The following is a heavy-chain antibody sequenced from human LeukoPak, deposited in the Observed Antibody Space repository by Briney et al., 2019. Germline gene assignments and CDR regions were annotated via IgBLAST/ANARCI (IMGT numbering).Heavy chain of an antibody. D-gene: IGHD3-10*01. V-gene: IGHV4-4*09. Sequence: SETLSLTCTVSGGSISNYYWSWIRQFPGKGLEWIGYIYASGSTNYNPSLKSRVTISVDTSKNQVFLKLSSVTAADTAVYYCSRPWVGDYAFAVWGHGTMVTVSS. CDR3: SRPWVGDYAFAV. CDR2: IYASGST. CDR1: GGSISNYY. J-gene: IGHJ3*01.